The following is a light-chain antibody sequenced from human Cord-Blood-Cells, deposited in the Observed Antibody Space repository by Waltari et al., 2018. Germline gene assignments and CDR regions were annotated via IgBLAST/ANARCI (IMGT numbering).Light chain of an antibody. CDR2: WAS. Sequence: DIVMTQSPDSLAVSLGERATINGNFSQIVLYSSNNKNYLAWYQQKPGQPPKLLIYWASTRESGVPDRFSGSGSGTDFTLTISSLQAEDVAVYYCQQYYSTPAYTFGQGTKLEIK. CDR3: QQYYSTPAYT. CDR1: QIVLYSSNNKNY. J-gene: IGKJ2*01. V-gene: IGKV4-1*01.